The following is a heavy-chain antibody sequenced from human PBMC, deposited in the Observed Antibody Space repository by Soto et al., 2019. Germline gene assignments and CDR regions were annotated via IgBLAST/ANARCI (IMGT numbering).Heavy chain of an antibody. Sequence: QVQLVESGGGVVQPGRSLRLSCAASGFSFNNYAMHWVRQAPGKGLEWVAVISYDGSNKYYADSVKGRFTISRDDSKNTLYLQMNSLGAADTAVYYCARDDGGWSSWGYFYLWGRGTLVTVSS. J-gene: IGHJ2*01. V-gene: IGHV3-30-3*01. CDR2: ISYDGSNK. CDR1: GFSFNNYA. D-gene: IGHD6-19*01. CDR3: ARDDGGWSSWGYFYL.